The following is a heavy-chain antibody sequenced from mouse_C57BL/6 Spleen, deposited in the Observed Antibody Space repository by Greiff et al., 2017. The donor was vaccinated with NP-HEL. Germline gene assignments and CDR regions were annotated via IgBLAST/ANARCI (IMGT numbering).Heavy chain of an antibody. D-gene: IGHD3-2*02. CDR3: ARDDSSGLWFAY. J-gene: IGHJ3*01. CDR2: ISDGGSYT. V-gene: IGHV5-4*01. Sequence: EVQVVESGGGLVKPGGSLKLSCAASGFTFSSYAMSWVRQTPEKRLEWVATISDGGSYTYYPDNVKGRFTISRDNAKNNLYLQMSHLKSEDTAMYYCARDDSSGLWFAYWGQGTLVTVSA. CDR1: GFTFSSYA.